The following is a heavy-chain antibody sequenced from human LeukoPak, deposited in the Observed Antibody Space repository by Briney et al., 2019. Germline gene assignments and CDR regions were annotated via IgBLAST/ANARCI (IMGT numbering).Heavy chain of an antibody. CDR1: GGSISSSDYY. J-gene: IGHJ6*03. CDR2: IYYTGST. D-gene: IGHD1-26*01. Sequence: SETLSLTCTVSGGSISSSDYYWGWIRQPPGKGLEWIGTIYYTGSTDYNPSLKSRVIISIDTSNNQFSLKLSSVTAADTAVYYCARDGALPSGYYYMDVWGKGTTVTISS. CDR3: ARDGALPSGYYYMDV. V-gene: IGHV4-39*07.